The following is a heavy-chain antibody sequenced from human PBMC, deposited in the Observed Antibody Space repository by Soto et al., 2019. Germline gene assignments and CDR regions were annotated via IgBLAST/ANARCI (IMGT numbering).Heavy chain of an antibody. CDR2: IYSGGTT. CDR1: GFTVSSNY. CDR3: ARAHDFSSWPWGVSYLAY. Sequence: EVQLVESGGGLIQPGGSLRLSCAASGFTVSSNYMSWVRQAPGKGLEWVSAIYSGGTTYYADAVQGRFTISRDNSKNTLYLQMSSLRAGDTAVYYCARAHDFSSWPWGVSYLAYWGQGTRFTVSS. J-gene: IGHJ4*02. D-gene: IGHD6-13*01. V-gene: IGHV3-53*01.